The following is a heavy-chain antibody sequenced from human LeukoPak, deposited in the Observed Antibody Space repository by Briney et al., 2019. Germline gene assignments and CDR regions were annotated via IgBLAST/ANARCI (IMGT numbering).Heavy chain of an antibody. V-gene: IGHV3-23*01. D-gene: IGHD2-2*01. CDR1: GFTFSSYG. Sequence: GGSLRLSCAASGFTFSSYGMSWVRQAPGKGLEWVSAISGSGGSTYYADSVKGRFTISRDNSKNTLYLQMNSLRAEDTAVYYCAKTQRYCSSTSCYFTYYYYYYMDVWGKGTTVTVSS. CDR2: ISGSGGST. CDR3: AKTQRYCSSTSCYFTYYYYYYMDV. J-gene: IGHJ6*03.